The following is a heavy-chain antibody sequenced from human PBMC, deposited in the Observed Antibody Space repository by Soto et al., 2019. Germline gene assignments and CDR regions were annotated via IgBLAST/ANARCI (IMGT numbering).Heavy chain of an antibody. Sequence: GESLKISCKGSGYSFTSYWIGWVRQMPGKGLEWMGIIYPDDSYTNYSPSFQGHVTISADKSISTAYLQWSSLKASDTAMYYCARRWNYYYYGMDVWGQGATVTVSS. CDR2: IYPDDSYT. CDR3: ARRWNYYYYGMDV. D-gene: IGHD2-15*01. J-gene: IGHJ6*02. CDR1: GYSFTSYW. V-gene: IGHV5-51*01.